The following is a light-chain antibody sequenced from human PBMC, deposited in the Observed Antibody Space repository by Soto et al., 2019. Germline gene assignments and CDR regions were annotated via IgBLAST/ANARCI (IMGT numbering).Light chain of an antibody. Sequence: DIQMTQSPSTLSASVGDRVAITCRASQTLTGWLAWYQQKPGKAPKLLISKASNLESGVPSRFSGSGSGTDYTLTLSSLQPDDFAAYYYQQYSMYPLPFGGGTKVEI. CDR3: QQYSMYPLP. V-gene: IGKV1-5*03. CDR2: KAS. CDR1: QTLTGW. J-gene: IGKJ4*02.